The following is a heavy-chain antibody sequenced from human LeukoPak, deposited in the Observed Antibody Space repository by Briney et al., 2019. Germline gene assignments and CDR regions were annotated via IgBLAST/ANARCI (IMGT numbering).Heavy chain of an antibody. CDR2: INWNGGST. D-gene: IGHD2-2*02. CDR1: GFTFDDYG. V-gene: IGHV3-20*04. Sequence: PGGSLRLSCAASGFTFDDYGMSWVRQAPGKGLEWVSGINWNGGSTGYADSVKGRFTISRDNAKNSLYLQMNSLRAEDTALYYCARDPWGYCSSTSCYRDAFDIWGQGTMVTVSS. CDR3: ARDPWGYCSSTSCYRDAFDI. J-gene: IGHJ3*02.